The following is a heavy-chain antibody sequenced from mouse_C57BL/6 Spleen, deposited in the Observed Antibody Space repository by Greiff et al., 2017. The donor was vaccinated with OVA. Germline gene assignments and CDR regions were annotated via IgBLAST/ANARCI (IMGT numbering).Heavy chain of an antibody. CDR1: GYTFTSYW. D-gene: IGHD1-1*01. Sequence: VQLQQPGAELVKPGASVKLSCKASGYTFTSYWMHWVKQRPGQGLEWIGMIHPNSGSTNYNEKFKSKATLTVDKSSSTAYMQLSSLTSEDSAVYYCARGRLSYGSSYVDWYFGVWGTGTTVTVSS. CDR3: ARGRLSYGSSYVDWYFGV. CDR2: IHPNSGST. J-gene: IGHJ1*03. V-gene: IGHV1-64*01.